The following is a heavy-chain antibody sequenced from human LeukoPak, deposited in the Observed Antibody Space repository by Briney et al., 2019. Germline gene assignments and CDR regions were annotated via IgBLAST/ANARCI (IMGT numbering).Heavy chain of an antibody. J-gene: IGHJ4*02. CDR1: GFTFGDYA. D-gene: IGHD6-13*01. CDR3: TRDPLPSSSWYYPPFDY. CDR2: IRSKAYGGTT. Sequence: GGSLRLSCTASGFTFGDYAMGWFRQAPGKGLEWVGFIRSKAYGGTTEYAASVKGRFTISRDDSKSIAYLQMNSLKTEDTAVYYCTRDPLPSSSWYYPPFDYWGQGTLVTVSS. V-gene: IGHV3-49*03.